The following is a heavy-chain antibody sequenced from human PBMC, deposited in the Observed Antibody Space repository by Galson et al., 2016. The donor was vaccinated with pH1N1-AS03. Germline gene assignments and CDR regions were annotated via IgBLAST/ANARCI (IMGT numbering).Heavy chain of an antibody. CDR2: TYFRSKYYT. CDR1: GDSVTGASVA. Sequence: CAISGDSVTGASVAWNWIRQSPSRGLEWLGRTYFRSKYYTDYARSLKSRISITAYTSKNHFSLHLNSVTHEDTAVYCCARGFSGGTPEKRGCFDPWRQGPLVTVSS. J-gene: IGHJ5*02. CDR3: ARGFSGGTPEKRGCFDP. D-gene: IGHD1-14*01. V-gene: IGHV6-1*01.